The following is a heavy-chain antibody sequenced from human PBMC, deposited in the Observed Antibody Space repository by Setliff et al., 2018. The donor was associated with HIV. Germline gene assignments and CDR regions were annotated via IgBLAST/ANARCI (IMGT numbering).Heavy chain of an antibody. V-gene: IGHV4-39*07. D-gene: IGHD2-8*01. CDR2: IHYTGNT. J-gene: IGHJ4*02. Sequence: LSLTCTVSGDSITRSTYYWGWIRQPPGKGLQWIGSIHYTGNTYSNPSLKSRVTMTRNTSISTAYMDLSSLRSEDTAVYYCARGKVLRGNILYYWGQGTLVTVSS. CDR1: GDSITRSTYY. CDR3: ARGKVLRGNILYY.